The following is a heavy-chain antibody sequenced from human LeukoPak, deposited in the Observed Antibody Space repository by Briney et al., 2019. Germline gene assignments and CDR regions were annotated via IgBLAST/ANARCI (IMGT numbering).Heavy chain of an antibody. CDR2: IYTSGST. CDR1: GGSINNGNPF. V-gene: IGHV4-61*02. CDR3: ARDRVTIFGVVIGVLGYNWFDP. D-gene: IGHD3-3*01. J-gene: IGHJ5*02. Sequence: PSETLSLTCTVSGGSINNGNPFWTWIRQPAGKGLEWIGRIYTSGSTNYNPSLKSRVTMSVDTSKNQFSLKLSSVTAADTAVYYCARDRVTIFGVVIGVLGYNWFDPWGQGTLVTVSS.